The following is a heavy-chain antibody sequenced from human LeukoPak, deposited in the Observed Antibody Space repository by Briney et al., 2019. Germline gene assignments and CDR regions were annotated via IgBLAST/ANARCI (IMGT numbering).Heavy chain of an antibody. J-gene: IGHJ4*02. CDR1: GGSFSGYY. CDR2: INHSGST. CDR3: ASHDSSGWYKFDY. Sequence: SETLSLTCAVYGGSFSGYYWSWIRQPPGKGLEWIGEINHSGSTNYNPSLKSRVTISVDTSKNQFSLKLSSVTAADTAVYYCASHDSSGWYKFDYWGQGTLVTVSS. V-gene: IGHV4-34*01. D-gene: IGHD6-19*01.